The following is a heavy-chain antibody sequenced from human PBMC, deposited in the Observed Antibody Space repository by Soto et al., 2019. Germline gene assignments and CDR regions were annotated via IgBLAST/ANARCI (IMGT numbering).Heavy chain of an antibody. J-gene: IGHJ6*02. CDR2: IDPSDSYT. V-gene: IGHV5-10-1*01. Sequence: GESLKISCKGSGYSFTSYWISWVRQMPGKGLEWMGRIDPSDSYTNYSPSFQGHVTISADKSISTAYLQWSSLKASDTAMYYCARHGITMVRGVITSYYYGMDVWGQGTTVTVSS. D-gene: IGHD3-10*01. CDR1: GYSFTSYW. CDR3: ARHGITMVRGVITSYYYGMDV.